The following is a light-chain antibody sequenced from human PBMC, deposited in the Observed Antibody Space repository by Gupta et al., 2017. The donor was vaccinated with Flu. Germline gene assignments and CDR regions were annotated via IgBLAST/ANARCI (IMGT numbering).Light chain of an antibody. CDR3: QQREGGPPSYT. V-gene: IGKV3-11*01. CDR1: HPVSDY. CDR2: EAC. J-gene: IGKJ2*01. Sequence: TLDWCPGERATPLCMAIHPVSDYLAWYQQKPGHPPRLRIYEACSIATGIDARFSGSGCKTAFTLTIGSQELEDFAVYYCQQREGGPPSYTFGPGTRVEIK.